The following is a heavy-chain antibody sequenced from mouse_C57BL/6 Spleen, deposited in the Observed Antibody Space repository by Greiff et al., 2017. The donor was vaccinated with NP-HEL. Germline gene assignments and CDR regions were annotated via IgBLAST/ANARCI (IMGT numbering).Heavy chain of an antibody. J-gene: IGHJ3*01. CDR2: INPNNGGT. V-gene: IGHV1-22*01. CDR1: GYTFTDYN. Sequence: VHVKQSGPELVKPGASVKMSCKASGYTFTDYNMHWVKQSHGKSLEWIGYINPNNGGTSYNQKFKGKATLTVNKSSSTAYMELRSLTSEDSAVYYCARGPGGFAYWGQGTLVTVSA. CDR3: ARGPGGFAY.